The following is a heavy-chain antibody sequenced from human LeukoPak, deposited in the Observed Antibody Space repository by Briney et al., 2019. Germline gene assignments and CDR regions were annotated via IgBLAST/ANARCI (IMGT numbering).Heavy chain of an antibody. J-gene: IGHJ4*02. CDR2: INHSGST. D-gene: IGHD5-24*01. CDR3: ARSGRRLQLLDY. Sequence: PSETLSLTCAVYGGSFSGYCWSWIRQPPGKGLEWIGEINHSGSTNYNPSLKSRVTISVDTSKNQFSLKLSSVTAADTAVYYCARSGRRLQLLDYWGQGTLVTVSS. CDR1: GGSFSGYC. V-gene: IGHV4-34*01.